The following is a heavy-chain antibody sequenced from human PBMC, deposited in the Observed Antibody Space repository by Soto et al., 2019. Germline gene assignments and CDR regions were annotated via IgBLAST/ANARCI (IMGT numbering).Heavy chain of an antibody. CDR1: GYNFTDYD. J-gene: IGHJ4*02. D-gene: IGHD2-21*01. V-gene: IGHV1-46*01. Sequence: QVQLVQSGAEVKKPGASVKVSCKASGYNFTDYDMHWVRQAPGQGLEWMGIINPNDGAIDYAQRFEGRVTMTRDSPTSTVYMEMTSLRSEDTAVYYCTKDGDSADYGYWGQGTLVTVSS. CDR3: TKDGDSADYGY. CDR2: INPNDGAI.